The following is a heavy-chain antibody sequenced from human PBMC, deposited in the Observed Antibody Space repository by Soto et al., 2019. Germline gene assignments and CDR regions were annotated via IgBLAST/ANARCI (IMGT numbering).Heavy chain of an antibody. CDR1: GFTFSNNG. V-gene: IGHV3-30*18. CDR3: AKAHSIPYYFDY. Sequence: GGSLRLSCAASGFTFSNNGIHWVRQAPGKGLEWVAVISYDGSNKFYADSVKGRFTISRDDSKNTVYLQMISLRAEDTAVYYCAKAHSIPYYFDYWGQGTLVTVSS. J-gene: IGHJ4*02. CDR2: ISYDGSNK.